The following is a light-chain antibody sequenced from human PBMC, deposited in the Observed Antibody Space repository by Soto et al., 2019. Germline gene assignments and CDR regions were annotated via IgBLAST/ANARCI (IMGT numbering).Light chain of an antibody. Sequence: AIQLTQSPSSLSASVGDRVTITCRASQGISSALAWYQQKPGKAPKLLIYDASSLESGVPSRFSGSGSGTDFTLTISSLQPEDFATYYCQQFNSYPPTLTFGEGTKVEIK. J-gene: IGKJ4*01. CDR2: DAS. CDR1: QGISSA. V-gene: IGKV1-13*02. CDR3: QQFNSYPPTLT.